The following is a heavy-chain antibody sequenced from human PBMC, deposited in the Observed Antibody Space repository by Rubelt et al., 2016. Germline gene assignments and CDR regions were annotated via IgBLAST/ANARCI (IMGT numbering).Heavy chain of an antibody. D-gene: IGHD1-26*01. CDR3: ARIGWELFPGLLDY. CDR1: GFTFSSYW. Sequence: EVQLVESGGGLVQPGGSLRLSCAASGFTFSSYWMSWVRQAPGKGLEWVANIKQDGSEKYYVDSVKGRFTSSRDNAKNSLYLQMNTLRAEDTAVYYCARIGWELFPGLLDYWGQGTLVTVSS. CDR2: IKQDGSEK. J-gene: IGHJ4*02. V-gene: IGHV3-7*01.